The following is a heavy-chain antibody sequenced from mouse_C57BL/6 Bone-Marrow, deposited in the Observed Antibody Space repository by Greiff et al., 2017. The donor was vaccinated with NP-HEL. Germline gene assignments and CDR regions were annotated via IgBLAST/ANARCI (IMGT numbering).Heavy chain of an antibody. CDR3: ARSMYYYGSSYEDY. J-gene: IGHJ3*01. V-gene: IGHV1-54*01. D-gene: IGHD1-1*01. CDR1: GYAFTNYL. Sequence: VQLQQSGAELVRPGPSVKVSCKASGYAFTNYLIEWVKQRPGQGLEWIGVINPGSGGTNYNEKFKGKATLTADKSSSTAYMQLSSLTSEDSAVYFCARSMYYYGSSYEDYWGQGTLVTVSA. CDR2: INPGSGGT.